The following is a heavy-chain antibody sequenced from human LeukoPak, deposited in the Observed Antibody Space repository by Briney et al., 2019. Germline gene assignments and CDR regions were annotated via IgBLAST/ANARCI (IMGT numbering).Heavy chain of an antibody. V-gene: IGHV4-39*07. CDR2: IYYSGST. Sequence: SETLSLTCTVSGGSISSSSYYWGWIRQPPGKGLEWIGSIYYSGSTYYNPSLKSRVTISVDTSKNQFSLKLSSVTAADTAVYYCAREGHYYDSSGYYYPFDYWGQGTLVTVSS. J-gene: IGHJ4*02. CDR3: AREGHYYDSSGYYYPFDY. CDR1: GGSISSSSYY. D-gene: IGHD3-22*01.